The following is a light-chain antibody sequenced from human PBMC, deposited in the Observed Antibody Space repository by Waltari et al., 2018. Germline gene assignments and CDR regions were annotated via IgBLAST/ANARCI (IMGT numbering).Light chain of an antibody. V-gene: IGKV2-30*02. CDR3: MQGTHWPYT. Sequence: DVVMTQSPLSLPVTLGQPASISCTSSQSLVHSDGNTHLVWFHQRPGQSPRRLIYKVSNRDSGVPDRFSDSGSGTDFTLKISRVEAEDVGVYYCMQGTHWPYTFGQGTKLDIK. CDR1: QSLVHSDGNTH. J-gene: IGKJ2*01. CDR2: KVS.